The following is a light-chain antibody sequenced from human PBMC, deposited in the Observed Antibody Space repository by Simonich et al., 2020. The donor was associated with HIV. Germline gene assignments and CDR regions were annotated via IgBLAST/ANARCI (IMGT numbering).Light chain of an antibody. CDR2: WAS. J-gene: IGKJ1*01. Sequence: DIVLTQSPNSLAVSLGERATINCKSSQSVLYSSNNKNYFAWYQQKPGQPPKLLIYWASTRESGGPDRFSGSGSGTDFTLTISSLQAEDVAVYYCQQDYITPQTFGQGTKVEIK. CDR1: QSVLYSSNNKNY. V-gene: IGKV4-1*01. CDR3: QQDYITPQT.